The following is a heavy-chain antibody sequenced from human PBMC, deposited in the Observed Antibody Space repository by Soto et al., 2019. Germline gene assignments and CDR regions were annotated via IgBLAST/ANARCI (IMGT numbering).Heavy chain of an antibody. CDR3: ARLGYCSGWYGSYGMDV. D-gene: IGHD6-19*01. CDR2: IYTSGST. V-gene: IGHV4-4*07. CDR1: GGSVSSYY. J-gene: IGHJ6*02. Sequence: PSETLSLTCTVSGGSVSSYYWSWIRQPAGKGLEWIGRIYTSGSTNYNPSLKSRVTMSVDTSKNQFSLKLSSVTAADTAVYYCARLGYCSGWYGSYGMDVWGQGTTVTVSS.